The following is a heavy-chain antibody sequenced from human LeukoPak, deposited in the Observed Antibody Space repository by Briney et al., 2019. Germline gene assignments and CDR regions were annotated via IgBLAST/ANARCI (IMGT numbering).Heavy chain of an antibody. J-gene: IGHJ4*02. V-gene: IGHV4-39*01. D-gene: IGHD6-19*01. CDR3: ARMMYGNGWNRYYFDY. CDR2: ICYGGST. CDR1: GDSISSYNHY. Sequence: PSETLSLTWTVSGDSISSYNHYWGWIRQPPGKGLEWLGSICYGGSTHDNPSLKSRVTISVDTSKNQFSLRVTSATAADTAVYYCARMMYGNGWNRYYFDYWGQGTLVTVSS.